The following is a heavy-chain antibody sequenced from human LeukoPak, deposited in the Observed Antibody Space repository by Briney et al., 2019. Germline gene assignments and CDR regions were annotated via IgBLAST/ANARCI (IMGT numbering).Heavy chain of an antibody. D-gene: IGHD6-13*01. Sequence: SVKVSCKASGGTFSSYAISWVRQAPGQGLEWMGGIIPIFGTANYAQKFQSRVTITADESTSTAYMELSSLRSEDTAVYYCARVAAAGSWFDPWGQGTLVTVSS. V-gene: IGHV1-69*01. J-gene: IGHJ5*02. CDR2: IIPIFGTA. CDR3: ARVAAAGSWFDP. CDR1: GGTFSSYA.